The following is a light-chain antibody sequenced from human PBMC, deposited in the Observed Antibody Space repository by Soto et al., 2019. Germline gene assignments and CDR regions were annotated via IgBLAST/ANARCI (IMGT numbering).Light chain of an antibody. CDR2: AAS. CDR3: QQSYSTTWT. CDR1: QSISSY. J-gene: IGKJ1*01. Sequence: DIQMTQSPSSLSASVGDRVTITCRASQSISSYLNWYQQKPGKAPNLLIYAASSLQSGVPSRFSGSGSGTDFTLTISSLQPADFATYYCQQSYSTTWTFGQGTKVEIK. V-gene: IGKV1-39*01.